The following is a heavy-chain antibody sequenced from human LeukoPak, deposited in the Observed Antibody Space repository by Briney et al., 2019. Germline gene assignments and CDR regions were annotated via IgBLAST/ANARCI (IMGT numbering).Heavy chain of an antibody. CDR2: ISWNSGSI. CDR1: GSTFDDYA. V-gene: IGHV3-9*01. J-gene: IGHJ3*02. Sequence: GGSLRLSCAASGSTFDDYAMHWVRQAPGKGLEWVSGISWNSGSIGYADSVKGRFTISRDNAKNSLYLQMNSLRAEDTALYYCAKEGRIGAFDIWGQGTMVTVSS. CDR3: AKEGRIGAFDI.